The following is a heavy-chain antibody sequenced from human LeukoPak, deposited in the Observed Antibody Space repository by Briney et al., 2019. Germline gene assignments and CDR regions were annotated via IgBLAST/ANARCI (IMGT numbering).Heavy chain of an antibody. CDR3: ARAPRDYDILTGSNWFDP. CDR2: IYYSGST. D-gene: IGHD3-9*01. J-gene: IGHJ5*02. Sequence: SETLSLTCTVSGGSISSGGYYWSWIRQHPGKGLEWIGYIYYSGSTYYNPSLKSRVTISVDTSKNQFSLKLSSVTAADTAVYYCARAPRDYDILTGSNWFDPWGQGTLVTVSS. V-gene: IGHV4-31*03. CDR1: GGSISSGGYY.